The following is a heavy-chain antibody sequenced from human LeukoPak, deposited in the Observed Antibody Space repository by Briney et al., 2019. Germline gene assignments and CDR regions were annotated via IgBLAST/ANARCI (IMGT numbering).Heavy chain of an antibody. D-gene: IGHD2-21*02. V-gene: IGHV3-23*01. Sequence: GGSLRLSCAASGFTFNTYAMNWVRQAPGKGLEWVSTIRGSGSSTSYADSVKGRFTISRDNSKNTLFLQMNSLRAEDTAVYYCARKYCCGDTFQMLDYWGHGTLVTVSS. CDR1: GFTFNTYA. CDR3: ARKYCCGDTFQMLDY. J-gene: IGHJ4*01. CDR2: IRGSGSST.